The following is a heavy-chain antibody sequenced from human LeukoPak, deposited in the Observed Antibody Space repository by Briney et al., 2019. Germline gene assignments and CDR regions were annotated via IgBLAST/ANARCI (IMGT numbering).Heavy chain of an antibody. CDR2: TYYSGST. Sequence: PSETLSLTCTVSGVSITTFYWSWIRQAPGKGPEWIAYTYYSGSTNYNPSLKNRVTISIDTSKNQLSLKVNSVTASDTAVYYCAREGSGRSKAAFDPWGQGILVTVSS. CDR1: GVSITTFY. CDR3: AREGSGRSKAAFDP. J-gene: IGHJ5*02. V-gene: IGHV4-59*01. D-gene: IGHD3-10*01.